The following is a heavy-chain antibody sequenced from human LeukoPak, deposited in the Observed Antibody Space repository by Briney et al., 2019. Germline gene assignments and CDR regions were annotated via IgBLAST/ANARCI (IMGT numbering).Heavy chain of an antibody. J-gene: IGHJ5*02. CDR2: INPNSGGT. V-gene: IGHV1-2*02. D-gene: IGHD3-10*01. Sequence: ASVKVSCKASGYTFTGYYMHWVRQAPGQGLEWMGWINPNSGGTNYAQKFQGRVTMTRDTSISTAYMELSRLRSDDTAVYYCARVGDITMVRGVMDWFDPWGQGTLVTVSS. CDR1: GYTFTGYY. CDR3: ARVGDITMVRGVMDWFDP.